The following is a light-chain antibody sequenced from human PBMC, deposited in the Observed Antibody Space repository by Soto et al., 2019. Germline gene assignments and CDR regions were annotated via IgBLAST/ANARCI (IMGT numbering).Light chain of an antibody. CDR2: GAS. J-gene: IGKJ4*01. CDR3: QQRSNWPLT. V-gene: IGKV3D-20*02. CDR1: QSVSSSY. Sequence: ESVFWPSPGTLSLSRGERAALCCRASQSVSSSYLAWYQQKPGQAPRLLIYGASSRATGIPDRFSGSGSGTDFTLTISRLEPEDFAVYYCQQRSNWPLTFGGGTKVDIK.